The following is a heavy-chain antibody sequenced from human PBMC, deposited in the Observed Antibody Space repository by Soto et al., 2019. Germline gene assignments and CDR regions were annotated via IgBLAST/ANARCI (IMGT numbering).Heavy chain of an antibody. CDR1: GFSFNTYG. CDR3: AKSGQPGDYPFFMDF. J-gene: IGHJ4*02. V-gene: IGHV3-33*06. CDR2: VWYDGVNE. D-gene: IGHD4-17*01. Sequence: ESGGGVVQPGRSLRLSCAAAGFSFNTYGMHWVRQAPGKGLEWVAVVWYDGVNEFYADSVKGRFTISRDNSKNTVFLQMNSLRAEDTAVYYCAKSGQPGDYPFFMDFWGQGTLVTVSS.